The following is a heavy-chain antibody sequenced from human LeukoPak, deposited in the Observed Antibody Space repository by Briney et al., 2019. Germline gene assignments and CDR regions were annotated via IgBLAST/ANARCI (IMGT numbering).Heavy chain of an antibody. Sequence: GASVKVSCKASGYTFTSYGISWVRQAPGQGLEWMGWISAYNGNTNYAQKLQGRVTMTTDTSTSTAYMELRSLRSDDTAVYYCARVGWDQADYYYYGMDVWGQGTTVTVSS. CDR2: ISAYNGNT. J-gene: IGHJ6*02. CDR3: ARVGWDQADYYYYGMDV. D-gene: IGHD1-26*01. CDR1: GYTFTSYG. V-gene: IGHV1-18*01.